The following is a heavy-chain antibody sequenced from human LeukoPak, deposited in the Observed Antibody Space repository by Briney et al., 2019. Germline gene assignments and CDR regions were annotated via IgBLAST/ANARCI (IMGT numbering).Heavy chain of an antibody. J-gene: IGHJ4*02. V-gene: IGHV1-2*02. CDR3: AGSIAVAGKMGFDY. Sequence: INPNSGGTNYAQKFQGRVTMTRDTSISTAYMELSRLRSDDTAVYYCAGSIAVAGKMGFDYWGQGTLVTVSS. D-gene: IGHD6-19*01. CDR2: INPNSGGT.